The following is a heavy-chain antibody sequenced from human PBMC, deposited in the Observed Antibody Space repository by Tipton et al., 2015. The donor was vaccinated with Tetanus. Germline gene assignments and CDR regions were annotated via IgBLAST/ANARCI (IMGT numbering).Heavy chain of an antibody. V-gene: IGHV4-59*01. CDR3: VRGGNFYAMDV. Sequence: TLSLTCTISGGSISRFYWGWIRQPPGKGLEWIGYIYYTGSTKSNPSLQSRVTISIDTSKNQFSLKLNSVTAADTAVYYCVRGGNFYAMDVWGQGTTVTVSS. CDR2: IYYTGST. CDR1: GGSISRFY. D-gene: IGHD3-16*01. J-gene: IGHJ6*02.